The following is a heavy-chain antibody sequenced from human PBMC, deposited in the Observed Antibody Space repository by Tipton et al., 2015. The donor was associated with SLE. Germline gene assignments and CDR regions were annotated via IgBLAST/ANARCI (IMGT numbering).Heavy chain of an antibody. CDR1: GGSMTSNY. Sequence: TLSLTCTVSGGSMTSNYWSWIRQPPGKGLEWIGYIFAGGSTNYSPSLRSRVSISVDMSKYQVSLRLSSVTAADTAVYYCARVSPAEVFDYWGRGPWSPSPQ. CDR3: ARVSPAEVFDY. J-gene: IGHJ4*02. CDR2: IFAGGST. D-gene: IGHD2-2*01. V-gene: IGHV4-59*12.